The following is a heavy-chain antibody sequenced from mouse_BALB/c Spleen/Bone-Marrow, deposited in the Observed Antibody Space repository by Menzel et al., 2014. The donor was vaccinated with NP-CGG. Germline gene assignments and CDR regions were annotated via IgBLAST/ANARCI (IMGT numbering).Heavy chain of an antibody. D-gene: IGHD2-3*01. CDR1: GFIFTDYY. CDR3: LREEDGYYVGFAY. CDR2: IRNKANVYST. V-gene: IGHV7-3*02. Sequence: EVKLVESGGGLVQPGGSLRLSCATSGFIFTDYYMSWVRQPPGKALEWLGFIRNKANVYSTEYSASVKGRFTISRDNSQSILYLQMNTLRAEDSATYYCLREEDGYYVGFAYWGQGTLVTVSA. J-gene: IGHJ3*01.